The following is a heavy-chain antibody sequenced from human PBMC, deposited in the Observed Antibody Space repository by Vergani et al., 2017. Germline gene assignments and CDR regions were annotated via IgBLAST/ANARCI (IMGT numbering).Heavy chain of an antibody. J-gene: IGHJ5*02. Sequence: QVQLVQSGSELKKPGASVKVSCKASGYTFTSYAMNWVRQAPGQGLEWMGWINTNTGNPTYAKGFTGRFVFSLDTSVSTAYLQISSLKAEDTAVYYCARAGDFDWPLLRYWFDPWGQGTLVTVSS. CDR2: INTNTGNP. CDR1: GYTFTSYA. D-gene: IGHD3-9*01. V-gene: IGHV7-4-1*02. CDR3: ARAGDFDWPLLRYWFDP.